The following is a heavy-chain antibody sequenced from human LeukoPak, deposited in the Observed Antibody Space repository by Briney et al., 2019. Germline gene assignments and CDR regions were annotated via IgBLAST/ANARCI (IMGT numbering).Heavy chain of an antibody. CDR1: GFTFSSYS. V-gene: IGHV3-48*04. CDR3: ARVEDYSPIDY. Sequence: PGGSLRLSCAASGFTFSSYSMNWVRQAPGKGLEWVSYISSSSSTIYYADSVKGRFTISRDNAKNSLYLQMNSLRAEDTAVYYCARVEDYSPIDYWGQGTLVTVSS. D-gene: IGHD4-11*01. CDR2: ISSSSSTI. J-gene: IGHJ4*02.